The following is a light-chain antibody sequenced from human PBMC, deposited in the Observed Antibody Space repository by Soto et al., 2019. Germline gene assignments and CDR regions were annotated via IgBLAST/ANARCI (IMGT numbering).Light chain of an antibody. CDR2: DVS. V-gene: IGKV3D-15*01. CDR1: QSVSSN. Sequence: EIVMTQSPATLSVSPGERATLSCRASQSVSSNFAWYQQRPAQAPRLLIYDVSTRATGVPTRFSGSGSGTEFTLTISSLQSEDFAVYYCQHYGHPQWTFGQGTKVEIK. J-gene: IGKJ1*01. CDR3: QHYGHPQWT.